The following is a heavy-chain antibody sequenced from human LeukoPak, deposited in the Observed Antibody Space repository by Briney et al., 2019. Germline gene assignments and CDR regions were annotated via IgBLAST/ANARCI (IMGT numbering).Heavy chain of an antibody. J-gene: IGHJ2*01. D-gene: IGHD6-19*01. Sequence: GGFLRLSCAASGFTFSSYDMHWVRQATGKGLEWVSAIGTAGDTYYPGSVKGRFTISRENAKNSLYLQMNSLRAGDTAVYYCARVIAVAGDWYFDLWGRGTLVTVSS. V-gene: IGHV3-13*01. CDR1: GFTFSSYD. CDR3: ARVIAVAGDWYFDL. CDR2: IGTAGDT.